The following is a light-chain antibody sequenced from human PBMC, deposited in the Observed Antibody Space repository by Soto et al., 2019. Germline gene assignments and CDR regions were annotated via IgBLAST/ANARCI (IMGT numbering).Light chain of an antibody. CDR2: VAS. V-gene: IGKV1-39*01. Sequence: DIQMTQSPSSLSASVGDGVTITCRASQSIGSYLYWYQQKPGKAPKLLIYVASSLEIGVPSRFSGSGSGTEFTLHISSFQPEDFATYCCLQSYSTPHSFGEGAKVEIK. CDR1: QSIGSY. CDR3: LQSYSTPHS. J-gene: IGKJ2*03.